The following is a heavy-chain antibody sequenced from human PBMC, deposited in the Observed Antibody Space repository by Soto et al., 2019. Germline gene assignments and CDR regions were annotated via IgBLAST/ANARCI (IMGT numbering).Heavy chain of an antibody. Sequence: ASVNVSCKASGYTFTSYYMHWVRQAPGQGLEWMGIINPSGGSTSYAQKFQGRVTMTRDTSTSTVYMELSSLRSEDTAVYYCAREHYYDSSGYIHGAFDIWGQGTMVTVSS. CDR1: GYTFTSYY. V-gene: IGHV1-46*01. CDR2: INPSGGST. J-gene: IGHJ3*02. D-gene: IGHD3-22*01. CDR3: AREHYYDSSGYIHGAFDI.